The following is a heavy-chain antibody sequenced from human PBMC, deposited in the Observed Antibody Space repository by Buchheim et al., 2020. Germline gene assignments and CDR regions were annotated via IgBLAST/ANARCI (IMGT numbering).Heavy chain of an antibody. V-gene: IGHV3-11*06. CDR2: IGYNDRST. D-gene: IGHD3-10*01. CDR3: AREYYYTMDV. Sequence: QVQLVESGGGLVKPGGSLRLSCAASGFTFSDYYMAWTRQAPGKGLEWVSSIGYNDRSTTYADSVKGRFTISRDNAKKSLFLQMNNLRSEDTAVYYCAREYYYTMDVWGRGTT. CDR1: GFTFSDYY. J-gene: IGHJ6*02.